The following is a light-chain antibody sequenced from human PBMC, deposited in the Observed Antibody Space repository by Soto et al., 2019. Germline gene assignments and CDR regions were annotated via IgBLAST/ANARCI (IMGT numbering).Light chain of an antibody. J-gene: IGLJ1*01. CDR3: SSYTTSNTRQIV. CDR1: SSDVGGYSY. V-gene: IGLV2-14*03. CDR2: DVT. Sequence: QSVLTXPASVSGSPGQSITISCTGTSSDVGGYSYVSWYQHHPGKAPKLIIYDVTNRPSGVSNPFSGSKSGNTASLTISGLQPEDEADYYCSSYTTSNTRQIVFGTGTKVTVL.